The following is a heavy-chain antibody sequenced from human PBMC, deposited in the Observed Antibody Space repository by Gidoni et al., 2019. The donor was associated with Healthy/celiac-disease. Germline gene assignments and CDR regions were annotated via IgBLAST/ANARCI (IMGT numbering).Heavy chain of an antibody. CDR3: ATREAGYSSSWYDAFDI. J-gene: IGHJ3*02. CDR2: ISSSGSTI. V-gene: IGHV3-48*03. Sequence: EVQLVESGGGLVQPGGSLRLSCAASGFTFRSYEMNWVRQAPGKGLEWVSYISSSGSTIYYADSVKGRFTISRDNAKNSLYLQMNSLRAEDTAVYYCATREAGYSSSWYDAFDIWGQGTMVTVSS. CDR1: GFTFRSYE. D-gene: IGHD6-13*01.